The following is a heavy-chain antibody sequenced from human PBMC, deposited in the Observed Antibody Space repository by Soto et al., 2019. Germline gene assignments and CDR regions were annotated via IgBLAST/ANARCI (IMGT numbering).Heavy chain of an antibody. CDR1: GGSISSSSYY. Sequence: QLQLQESGPGLVKPSETLSLTCTVSGGSISSSSYYWGWIRQPPGKGLAWIGSIYYSGSTYYNPSLKSRVTISVDTSKNQFSLKLSSVTAADTAVYYCAGSTSWFDPWGQGTLVTVSS. V-gene: IGHV4-39*01. CDR3: AGSTSWFDP. J-gene: IGHJ5*02. CDR2: IYYSGST. D-gene: IGHD6-13*01.